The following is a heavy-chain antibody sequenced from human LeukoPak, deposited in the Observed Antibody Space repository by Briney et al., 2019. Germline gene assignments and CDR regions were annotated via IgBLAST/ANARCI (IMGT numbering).Heavy chain of an antibody. D-gene: IGHD3-22*01. Sequence: SETLSLTCTVSGGSISSSSYYWGWIRQPPGKGLEWIGSIYYSGSTYYNPSLKSRVTISVDTSKNQFSLKLSSVTAADTAVYYCARLTQAGYYDNWFDPWGQGTLVTVSS. CDR3: ARLTQAGYYDNWFDP. V-gene: IGHV4-39*01. CDR1: GGSISSSSYY. CDR2: IYYSGST. J-gene: IGHJ5*02.